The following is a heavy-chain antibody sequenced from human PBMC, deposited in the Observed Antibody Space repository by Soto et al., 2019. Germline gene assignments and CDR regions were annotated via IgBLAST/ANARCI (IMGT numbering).Heavy chain of an antibody. Sequence: GESLKISCKGSGYSFTNYWIGWVRQMPGKGLEWMGIIYPGDSDTRYSPSFQGQVTISADKSISTAYLQWSSLKASDTAMYYCARQGYSSGWYHWFDPWGQGTLVTVSS. V-gene: IGHV5-51*01. CDR3: ARQGYSSGWYHWFDP. D-gene: IGHD6-19*01. CDR1: GYSFTNYW. CDR2: IYPGDSDT. J-gene: IGHJ5*02.